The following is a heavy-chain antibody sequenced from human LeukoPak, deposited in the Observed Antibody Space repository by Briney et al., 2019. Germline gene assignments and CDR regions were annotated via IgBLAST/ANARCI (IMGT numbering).Heavy chain of an antibody. CDR2: IYYSGST. D-gene: IGHD4-17*01. CDR1: GGSISSYY. J-gene: IGHJ4*02. V-gene: IGHV4-59*01. CDR3: ARVSPTTVIDYYFDY. Sequence: SETLSLTCTVYGGSISSYYWSWIRQPPGKGLEWIGYIYYSGSTNYNPSLKSRVTISVDTSKNQFSLKLSSVTAADTAVYYCARVSPTTVIDYYFDYWGQGTLVTVSS.